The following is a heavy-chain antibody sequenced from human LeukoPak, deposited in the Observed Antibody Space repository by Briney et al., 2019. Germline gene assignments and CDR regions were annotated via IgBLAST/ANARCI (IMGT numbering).Heavy chain of an antibody. Sequence: KASETLSLTCAVYGGSFSGYYWSWIRQPPGKGLEWIGEINHSGSTNYNPSLKSRVTISVDTSKNQFSLKLSSVTAADTAVYYCARDHGSGSPDDYWGQGTLVTVSS. CDR2: INHSGST. V-gene: IGHV4-34*01. J-gene: IGHJ4*02. CDR1: GGSFSGYY. D-gene: IGHD3-10*01. CDR3: ARDHGSGSPDDY.